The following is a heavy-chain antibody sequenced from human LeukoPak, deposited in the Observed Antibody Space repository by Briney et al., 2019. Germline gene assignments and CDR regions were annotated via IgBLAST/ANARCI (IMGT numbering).Heavy chain of an antibody. V-gene: IGHV4-34*01. CDR3: ARGRASWDIVVVPAGWSWFDP. Sequence: PSETLSLTCAVYGGSFSGYYWSWIRQPPGKGLEWIGEINHSGSTNYNPSLKSRVTISVDTSKNQFSLELSSVTAADTAVYYCARGRASWDIVVVPAGWSWFDPWGQGTLVTVSS. D-gene: IGHD2-2*01. J-gene: IGHJ5*02. CDR1: GGSFSGYY. CDR2: INHSGST.